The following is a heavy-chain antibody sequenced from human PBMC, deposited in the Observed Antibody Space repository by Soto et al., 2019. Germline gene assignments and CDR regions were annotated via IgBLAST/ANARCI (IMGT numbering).Heavy chain of an antibody. D-gene: IGHD3-3*01. J-gene: IGHJ2*01. CDR1: GGSITSGDYY. CDR2: IYYSGST. V-gene: IGHV4-31*03. Sequence: QVQLQESGPGLVKPSQTLSLTCTVSGGSITSGDYYWSWIRQHPGKGLEWIGYIYYSGSTSYNPSLKSRVIISVDTSKRHLSLELSSVPAADTAVYYCARGLSHYFYWSAPQPKTRPTWSFDLWGRGTLVTVSS. CDR3: ARGLSHYFYWSAPQPKTRPTWSFDL.